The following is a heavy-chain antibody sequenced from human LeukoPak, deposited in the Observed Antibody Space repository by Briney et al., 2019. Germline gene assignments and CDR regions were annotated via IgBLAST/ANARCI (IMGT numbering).Heavy chain of an antibody. J-gene: IGHJ4*02. Sequence: GGSLSLSCAASGFTFSSYALTWVRQAPGKGLVWVSRINSEGSGTNYVDSVKGRFTISRDNAKNTLYLQMNSLRADDTAVYYCVRSGYYSYFDDWGQGTLVTVSS. D-gene: IGHD3-22*01. V-gene: IGHV3-74*01. CDR2: INSEGSGT. CDR1: GFTFSSYA. CDR3: VRSGYYSYFDD.